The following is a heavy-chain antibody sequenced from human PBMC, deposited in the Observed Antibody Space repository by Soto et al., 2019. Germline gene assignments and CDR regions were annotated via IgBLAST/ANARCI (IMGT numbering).Heavy chain of an antibody. V-gene: IGHV4-34*01. Sequence: SETLCLTCAVYGGSFSGYYWSGSRQPPGKGLEWIGEINHSGSTNYNPSLKSRVTISVDTSKNQFSLKLSSVTAADTAVYYCARGLMYYYGSGSRAGIDYWGQGTLVTVSS. D-gene: IGHD3-10*01. CDR1: GGSFSGYY. J-gene: IGHJ4*02. CDR2: INHSGST. CDR3: ARGLMYYYGSGSRAGIDY.